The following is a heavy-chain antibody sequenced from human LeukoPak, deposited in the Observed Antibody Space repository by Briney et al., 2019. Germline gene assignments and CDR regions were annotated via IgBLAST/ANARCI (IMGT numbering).Heavy chain of an antibody. CDR1: GGSITNNNYN. CDR2: LYYSGST. V-gene: IGHV4-39*01. D-gene: IGHD6-13*01. J-gene: IGHJ4*02. CDR3: ARHGAAATYYFDY. Sequence: PSETLSLTCTVSGGSITNNNYNWDWIRQPPGKGLEWIGDLYYSGSTHYNSSLKSRVTISIDTSKNQVSLKLNSVTAADTAVFYCARHGAAATYYFDYWGQGTLVTVSS.